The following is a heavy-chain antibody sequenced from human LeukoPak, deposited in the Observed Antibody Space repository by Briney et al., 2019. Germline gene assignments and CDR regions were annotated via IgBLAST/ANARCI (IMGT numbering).Heavy chain of an antibody. CDR2: ISSSSYI. J-gene: IGHJ4*02. CDR3: ARDYYDSSENYFDY. V-gene: IGHV3-21*01. Sequence: GGSLRLSCAASGFTFSSYSMNWVRQAPGKGLEWVSSISSSSYIYYADSVKGRFTISRDNAKNSLYLQMNSLRAEDTAVYYCARDYYDSSENYFDYWGQGTLVTVSS. CDR1: GFTFSSYS. D-gene: IGHD3-22*01.